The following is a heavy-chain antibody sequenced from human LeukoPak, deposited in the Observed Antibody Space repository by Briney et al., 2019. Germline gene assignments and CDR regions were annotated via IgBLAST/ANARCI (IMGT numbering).Heavy chain of an antibody. CDR3: AKGGHSSGWFNWFDP. D-gene: IGHD6-19*01. V-gene: IGHV4-59*01. CDR2: VFYTGST. Sequence: SETLSLTCTVSGGSLNSYYWNWIRQSPGKGLEWIGYVFYTGSTNYNPSLKSRVTISADTSKNLFSLKLKSVTAADTAIYYCAKGGHSSGWFNWFDPRGQGALVIVSS. CDR1: GGSLNSYY. J-gene: IGHJ5*02.